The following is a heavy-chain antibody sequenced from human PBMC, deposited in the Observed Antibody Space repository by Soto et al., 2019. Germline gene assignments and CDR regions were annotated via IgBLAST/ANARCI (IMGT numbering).Heavy chain of an antibody. CDR3: ARDEPNYEFWSGQDY. V-gene: IGHV3-21*01. D-gene: IGHD3-3*01. Sequence: EVQLVESGGGLVKPGGSLRLSCAASGFTFSSYSMNWVRQAPGKGLEWVSSISSSSSYIYYADSVKARFTISRDNAKNSLYQQMNSLRAEDTAVYYCARDEPNYEFWSGQDYWGQGTLVTVSS. J-gene: IGHJ4*02. CDR2: ISSSSSYI. CDR1: GFTFSSYS.